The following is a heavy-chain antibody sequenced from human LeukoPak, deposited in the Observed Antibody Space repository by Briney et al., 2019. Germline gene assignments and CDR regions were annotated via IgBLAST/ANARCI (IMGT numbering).Heavy chain of an antibody. Sequence: SETLSLTCTVSGGSISSYYWSWIRQPPGKGLEWIGYIYYSGSTNYNPSLKSRVTISVDTSKNQFALKLSSVTAADTAVYYCARGTGGYGPVSFDYWGQGTLVTVSS. J-gene: IGHJ4*02. CDR3: ARGTGGYGPVSFDY. V-gene: IGHV4-59*01. CDR1: GGSISSYY. CDR2: IYYSGST. D-gene: IGHD3-10*01.